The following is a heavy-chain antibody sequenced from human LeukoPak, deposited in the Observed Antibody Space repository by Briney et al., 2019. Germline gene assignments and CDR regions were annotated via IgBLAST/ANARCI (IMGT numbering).Heavy chain of an antibody. CDR2: IIPIFGRA. D-gene: IGHD1-26*01. V-gene: IGHV1-69*05. Sequence: SVKVSCKASGGTFSSYAISWVRQAPGQGLEWMGGIIPIFGRANYAQKFQGRVTITTDESASTAYMELSSLRSEDTAVYYCARGGGSRLGYFDLWGRGTLVTVSS. J-gene: IGHJ2*01. CDR1: GGTFSSYA. CDR3: ARGGGSRLGYFDL.